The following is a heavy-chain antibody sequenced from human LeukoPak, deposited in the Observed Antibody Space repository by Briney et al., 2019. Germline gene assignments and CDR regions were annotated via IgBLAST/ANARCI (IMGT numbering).Heavy chain of an antibody. CDR3: ARGGYYDSSGSFDY. CDR2: IYSGGST. Sequence: GRSLRLSCAASGFTFSSYAMHWVRQAPGKGLEWVSVIYSGGSTYYADSAKGRFTISRDNSKNTLYLQMNSLRAEDTAVYYCARGGYYDSSGSFDYWGQGTLVTVSS. D-gene: IGHD3-22*01. J-gene: IGHJ4*02. V-gene: IGHV3-66*01. CDR1: GFTFSSYA.